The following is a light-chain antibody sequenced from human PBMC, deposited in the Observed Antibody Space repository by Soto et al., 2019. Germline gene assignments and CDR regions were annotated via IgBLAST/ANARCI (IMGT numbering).Light chain of an antibody. CDR1: QSVLYSSHNKNY. Sequence: DIVMTQSPDSLAVSLGERATINCKSSQSVLYSSHNKNYLAWYQQKPGQPPKLLIYWASTRESGVPDRFSGSGSGTDFTLTISSRQAEDVAVYYCQQYYSTPRTFGQGTKVEIK. J-gene: IGKJ1*01. CDR2: WAS. CDR3: QQYYSTPRT. V-gene: IGKV4-1*01.